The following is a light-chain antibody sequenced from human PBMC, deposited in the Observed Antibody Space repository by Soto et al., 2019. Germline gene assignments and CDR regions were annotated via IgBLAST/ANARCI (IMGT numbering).Light chain of an antibody. V-gene: IGKV3-15*01. Sequence: EIVMTQSPATMSVSPGERVTLSCSATQDIRSSLAWYHQKPGQAPRLLIYGASIRATGVPATFSGSGSGTEFTLSISSLQSEHLGVYYCQQDSSWPLTFGGGTKVDI. CDR2: GAS. CDR1: QDIRSS. CDR3: QQDSSWPLT. J-gene: IGKJ4*01.